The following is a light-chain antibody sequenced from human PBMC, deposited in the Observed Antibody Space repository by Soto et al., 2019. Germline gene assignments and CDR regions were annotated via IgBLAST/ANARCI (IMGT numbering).Light chain of an antibody. V-gene: IGKV3-20*01. Sequence: EIVLTQSPDTLSLSPGERATLSCRASQRVPNSRLACYQQKPGQAPSLVISDTSIRATGIPDRFSGSGSGTDFTLTISRLEPEDFAVYYCQQYGSSGTFGQGTKVDIK. CDR3: QQYGSSGT. CDR1: QRVPNSR. J-gene: IGKJ1*01. CDR2: DTS.